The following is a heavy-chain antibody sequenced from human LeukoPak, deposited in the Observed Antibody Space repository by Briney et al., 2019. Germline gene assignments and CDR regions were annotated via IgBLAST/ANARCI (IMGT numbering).Heavy chain of an antibody. Sequence: PGRSLRLSCAASGFTFSSYGMHWVRQAPGKGLEWVAVISYDGSNKYYADSVKGRFTISRDNSKNTLYLQVNSLRAEDTAVYYCAKDAKVLVVVPAAVDYWGQGTLVTVSS. V-gene: IGHV3-30*18. CDR2: ISYDGSNK. CDR3: AKDAKVLVVVPAAVDY. J-gene: IGHJ4*02. D-gene: IGHD2-2*01. CDR1: GFTFSSYG.